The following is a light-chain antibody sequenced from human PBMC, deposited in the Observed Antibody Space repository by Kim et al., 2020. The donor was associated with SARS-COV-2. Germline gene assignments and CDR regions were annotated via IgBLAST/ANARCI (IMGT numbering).Light chain of an antibody. CDR2: GAS. J-gene: IGKJ1*01. V-gene: IGKV3D-7*01. Sequence: EIVMTQSPATLSLSPGERATLSCRASQSVSSSYLSWYRQKPGQAPRLLIYGASTRATGIPARFSGSGSETDFTLTISSLQPEDFAVYYCQQDYNLPWTFGQGTKVDIK. CDR1: QSVSSSY. CDR3: QQDYNLPWT.